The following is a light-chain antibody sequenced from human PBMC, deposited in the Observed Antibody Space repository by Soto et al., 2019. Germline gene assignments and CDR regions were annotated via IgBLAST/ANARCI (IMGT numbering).Light chain of an antibody. CDR1: QSVSSSY. Sequence: EIVLTQSPGTLSLSPGERATLSCRASQSVSSSYLAWYQQKPGQAPRLLIYGASSRATGIPDRFSGSGSGKDFTLTISRLEPEDFALYYCQQYGSSLWTFGQGTKVEIK. V-gene: IGKV3-20*01. J-gene: IGKJ1*01. CDR3: QQYGSSLWT. CDR2: GAS.